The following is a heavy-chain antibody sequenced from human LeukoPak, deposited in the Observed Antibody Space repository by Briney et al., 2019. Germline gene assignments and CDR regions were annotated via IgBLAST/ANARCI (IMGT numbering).Heavy chain of an antibody. D-gene: IGHD6-6*01. CDR2: IGISSGNT. Sequence: GGSLRLSCAASGFTFSSYSMNWVRQAPGKGLEWLSYIGISSGNTKYADSVKGRFTISGDKAKNSVYLQMNSLRVEDTAVYYCAKDQNIAARPCPFDYWGQGTLITVSS. CDR3: AKDQNIAARPCPFDY. J-gene: IGHJ4*02. CDR1: GFTFSSYS. V-gene: IGHV3-48*01.